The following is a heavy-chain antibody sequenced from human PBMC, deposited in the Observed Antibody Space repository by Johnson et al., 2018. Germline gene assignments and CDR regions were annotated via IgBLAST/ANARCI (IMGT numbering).Heavy chain of an antibody. Sequence: QEQLQQWGAGLLKPSETLALTCAVYGGSFSGYYWSWIRRPPGKALEWIGESNHSGSTNYNTSLKSRVTIAVDTSKNQFPLKLGSVTAADTAVYYCASSPNCRGGSCYGYYYYYYMDAWGKGTTVTVSS. D-gene: IGHD2-15*01. CDR3: ASSPNCRGGSCYGYYYYYYMDA. V-gene: IGHV4-34*01. J-gene: IGHJ6*03. CDR1: GGSFSGYY. CDR2: SNHSGST.